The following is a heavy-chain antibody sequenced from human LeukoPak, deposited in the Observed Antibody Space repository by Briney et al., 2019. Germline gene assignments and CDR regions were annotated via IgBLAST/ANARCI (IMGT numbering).Heavy chain of an antibody. V-gene: IGHV1-69*13. J-gene: IGHJ6*02. CDR1: GGTFSSYA. Sequence: ASVKVSCKASGGTFSSYAISWVRQAPGQGLEWMGGIVPMFETANYAQKFQGRVTITADESTRTAYMELSSLRSDDTAVYYCARAIVERRSHYYYYGMDVWGQGTTVAVSS. CDR2: IVPMFETA. D-gene: IGHD1-1*01. CDR3: ARAIVERRSHYYYYGMDV.